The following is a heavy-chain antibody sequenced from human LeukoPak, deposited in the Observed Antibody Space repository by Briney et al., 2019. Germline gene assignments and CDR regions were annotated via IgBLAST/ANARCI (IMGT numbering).Heavy chain of an antibody. D-gene: IGHD3-3*01. J-gene: IGHJ6*03. CDR2: IIPIFGTA. Sequence: ASAKVSCKASGGTFSSYAISWVRQAPGQGLEWMGGIIPIFGTANYAQKFQGRVTITTDESTSTAYMELSSLRSEDTAVYYCARANYTDFWSWYYYYMDVWGKGTTVTVSS. CDR3: ARANYTDFWSWYYYYMDV. CDR1: GGTFSSYA. V-gene: IGHV1-69*05.